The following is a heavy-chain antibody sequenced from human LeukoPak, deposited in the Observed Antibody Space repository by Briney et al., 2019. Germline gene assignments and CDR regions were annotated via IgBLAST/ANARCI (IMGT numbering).Heavy chain of an antibody. Sequence: PSETLSLTCAVSGGSISSGGYSWSWIRQPPGKGLEWIGYIYHSGSTYYNPSLKSRVTISVDRSKNQFSLKLSSVTAADTAVYYCARTSIAARRANAFDIWGQGTMVTVSS. CDR1: GGSISSGGYS. V-gene: IGHV4-30-2*01. CDR3: ARTSIAARRANAFDI. CDR2: IYHSGST. D-gene: IGHD6-6*01. J-gene: IGHJ3*02.